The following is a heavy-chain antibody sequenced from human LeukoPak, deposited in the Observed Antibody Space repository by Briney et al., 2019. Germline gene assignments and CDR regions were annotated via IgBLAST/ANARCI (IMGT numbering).Heavy chain of an antibody. J-gene: IGHJ6*02. CDR3: ARVRENYGGYTYYYDYGMDV. CDR2: INPNSGGT. Sequence: ASVNVSCNASGYTFTGYYMHWVRQAPGQGLEWMGWINPNSGGTNYAQKLQGMVTMTSDTSISTAYMELSRLRAYDTAVYYCARVRENYGGYTYYYDYGMDVWGQGTTVTVSS. V-gene: IGHV1-2*02. CDR1: GYTFTGYY. D-gene: IGHD5-12*01.